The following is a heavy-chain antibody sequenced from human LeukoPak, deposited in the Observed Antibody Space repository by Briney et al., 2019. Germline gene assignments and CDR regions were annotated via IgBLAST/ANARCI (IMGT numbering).Heavy chain of an antibody. V-gene: IGHV3-23*01. D-gene: IGHD1-1*01. CDR3: AKALSAGTTGTTSGFHY. J-gene: IGHJ4*02. CDR1: GITFSSYG. Sequence: GGSLRLSCAASGITFSSYGMSWVRQAPGKGLEWVSSISSTGGTTYYADSVKGRFTISRDNSKNTLYLQMNSLRAEDTAVYYCAKALSAGTTGTTSGFHYWGQGTLVTVSS. CDR2: ISSTGGTT.